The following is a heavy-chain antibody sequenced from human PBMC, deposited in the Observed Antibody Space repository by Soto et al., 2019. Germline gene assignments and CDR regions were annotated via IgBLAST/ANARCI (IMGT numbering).Heavy chain of an antibody. CDR3: ARDRLYCSGGSCYSTPFDY. D-gene: IGHD2-15*01. CDR2: IIPIFGTA. Sequence: SVKVSCKASGGTFSSYAISWVRQAPGQGLEWMGGIIPIFGTANYAQKFQGRVTITADESTSTAYMELSSLRSEDTAVYYCARDRLYCSGGSCYSTPFDYWGQGTLVTVLL. V-gene: IGHV1-69*13. CDR1: GGTFSSYA. J-gene: IGHJ4*02.